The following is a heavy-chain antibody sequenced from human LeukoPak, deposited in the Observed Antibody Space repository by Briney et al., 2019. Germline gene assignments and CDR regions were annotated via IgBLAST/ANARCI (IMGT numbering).Heavy chain of an antibody. CDR2: IYTSGST. CDR3: ARRAPGYAFDI. Sequence: SETLSLTCTVSGGSISSGSYYWSWIRQPAGKGLEWIGRIYTSGSTNYNPSLKSRVTISVDTSKNQFSLKLSSVTAADTAAYYCARRAPGYAFDIWGQGTMVTVSS. J-gene: IGHJ3*02. CDR1: GGSISSGSYY. V-gene: IGHV4-61*02. D-gene: IGHD3-10*01.